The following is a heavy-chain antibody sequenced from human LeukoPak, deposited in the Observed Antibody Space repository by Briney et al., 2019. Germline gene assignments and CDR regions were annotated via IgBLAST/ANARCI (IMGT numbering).Heavy chain of an antibody. V-gene: IGHV4-39*07. J-gene: IGHJ6*03. CDR2: INHSGST. CDR3: ARLGYYYYYMDV. Sequence: SETLSLTCTVSGGSISSGGYYWSWIRQPPGKGLEWIGEINHSGSTNYNPSLKSRVTISVDTSKNQFSLKLSSVTAADTAVYYCARLGYYYYYMDVWGKGTTVTVSS. CDR1: GGSISSGGYY.